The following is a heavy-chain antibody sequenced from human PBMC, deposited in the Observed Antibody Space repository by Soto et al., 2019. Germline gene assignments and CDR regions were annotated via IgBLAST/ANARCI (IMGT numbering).Heavy chain of an antibody. D-gene: IGHD1-26*01. CDR1: GDSISSGGYY. CDR2: IYYSGST. Sequence: QVQLQESGPGLVKPSQTLSLTCTVSGDSISSGGYYWSWIRQHPGKGLEWIGYIYYSGSTYYNPSLKSRVTTSVDTSKNQFSLKLSSVTAADTAVYYCARDTGYVGATVYWFDPWGQGTLVTVSS. CDR3: ARDTGYVGATVYWFDP. V-gene: IGHV4-31*03. J-gene: IGHJ5*02.